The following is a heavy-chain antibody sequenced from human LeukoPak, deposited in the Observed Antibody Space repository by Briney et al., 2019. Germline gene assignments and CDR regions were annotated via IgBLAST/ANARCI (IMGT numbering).Heavy chain of an antibody. Sequence: GGSLRLSCAASGFTFSSYSMNWVRQAPGKGLEWVSSISSSSSYIYYADSVKGRFTIPRDNAKNSLYLQMNSLRAEDTAVYYCARDQVGDYYYYYYMDVWGKGTTVTVSS. CDR3: ARDQVGDYYYYYYMDV. CDR2: ISSSSSYI. V-gene: IGHV3-21*01. CDR1: GFTFSSYS. D-gene: IGHD2-15*01. J-gene: IGHJ6*03.